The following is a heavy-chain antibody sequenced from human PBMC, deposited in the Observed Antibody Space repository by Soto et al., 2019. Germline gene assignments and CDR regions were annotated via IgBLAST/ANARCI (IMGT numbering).Heavy chain of an antibody. V-gene: IGHV1-69*01. Sequence: QVQLVQSGAEVKKPGSSVKVSCKSAGGTFSSYAISWVRQAPGQGLEWMGGIIPIFGTANYAQKFQGRVTITADEYTRTAYMELSRLRSADTAVYYCAREGSINERPYYGMDVWGQGTTGTVAS. J-gene: IGHJ6*02. CDR1: GGTFSSYA. CDR3: AREGSINERPYYGMDV. D-gene: IGHD3-10*01. CDR2: IIPIFGTA.